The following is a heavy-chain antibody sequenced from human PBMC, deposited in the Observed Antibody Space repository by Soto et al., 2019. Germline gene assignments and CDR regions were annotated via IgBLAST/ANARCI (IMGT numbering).Heavy chain of an antibody. CDR3: ARLPRGAAAGPDSAYYYYYGMDV. D-gene: IGHD6-13*01. V-gene: IGHV4-39*01. Sequence: SETLSLTCTVSGGSISGSSYYWGWIRQPPGKGLEWIGSIYYSGSTYYNPSLKSRVTISVDTSKNQFSLKLSSVTAADTAVYYCARLPRGAAAGPDSAYYYYYGMDVWGQGTTVTVSS. CDR1: GGSISGSSYY. J-gene: IGHJ6*02. CDR2: IYYSGST.